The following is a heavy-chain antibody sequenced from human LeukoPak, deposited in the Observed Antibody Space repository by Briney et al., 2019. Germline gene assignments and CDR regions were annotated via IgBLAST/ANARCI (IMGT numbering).Heavy chain of an antibody. Sequence: PGRSLRLSCAASGFTFSSYSMNWVRQAPGKGLEWVSSISSSSSYIYYADSVKGRFTISIDNAKNSLYLQMNSLRAEDTAVYYCAREYSSSWYGWFDPWGQGTLVTVSS. J-gene: IGHJ5*02. CDR1: GFTFSSYS. V-gene: IGHV3-21*01. CDR3: AREYSSSWYGWFDP. D-gene: IGHD6-13*01. CDR2: ISSSSSYI.